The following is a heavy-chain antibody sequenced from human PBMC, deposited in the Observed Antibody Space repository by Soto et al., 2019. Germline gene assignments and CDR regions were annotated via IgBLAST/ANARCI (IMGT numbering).Heavy chain of an antibody. CDR2: IRSKANSYAT. CDR3: TTAYSSADAFDI. V-gene: IGHV3-73*01. J-gene: IGHJ3*02. Sequence: PGGSLRLSGAASGWNFSGSAMHWVRQASGKGLEWVGRIRSKANSYATAYAASVKGRFTISRDDSKNTAYLQMNSLKTEDTAVYYCTTAYSSADAFDIWGQGTMVTVSS. CDR1: GWNFSGSA. D-gene: IGHD6-19*01.